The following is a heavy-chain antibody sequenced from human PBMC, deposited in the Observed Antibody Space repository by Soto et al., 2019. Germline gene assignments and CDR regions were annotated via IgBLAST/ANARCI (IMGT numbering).Heavy chain of an antibody. J-gene: IGHJ6*02. V-gene: IGHV4-31*03. Sequence: SQTLSLTCTVSGGSISSGGNYWNWIRQPPGKGLEWIGYIHVSGSTHDNPSLKGRVTMSIDTSKNQFSLKLSSVTAADKDVYYCARDGHGMDVWGQGTKVTVSS. CDR1: GGSISSGGNY. CDR3: ARDGHGMDV. CDR2: IHVSGST.